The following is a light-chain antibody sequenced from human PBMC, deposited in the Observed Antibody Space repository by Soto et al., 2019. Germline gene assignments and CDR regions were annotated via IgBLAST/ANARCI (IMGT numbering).Light chain of an antibody. CDR3: MQALQTPWT. V-gene: IGKV2-28*01. CDR1: QSLLHSNGYNY. J-gene: IGKJ1*01. CDR2: LGS. Sequence: DIVMTQSPLSLPVTPGEPASISCRSSQSLLHSNGYNYLDWYLQKPGQSPQLLIYLGSNRASGVPDRFRGSGSGTDFTLKISRVEAEDVGVYYCMQALQTPWTCGQGTKVEIK.